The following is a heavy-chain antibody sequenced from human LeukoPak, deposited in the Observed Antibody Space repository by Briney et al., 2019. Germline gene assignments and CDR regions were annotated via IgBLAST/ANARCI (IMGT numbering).Heavy chain of an antibody. Sequence: PGGSLRLSCAASGFTFDDYAMHWVRQAPGKGLEWVSGVTWNSGNIGYADSVKGRFTISRDNAKNSLYLQMNSLRAEDTAVYYCAKEGFDSWGQGTLVTVSS. V-gene: IGHV3-9*01. CDR2: VTWNSGNI. CDR3: AKEGFDS. J-gene: IGHJ4*02. CDR1: GFTFDDYA.